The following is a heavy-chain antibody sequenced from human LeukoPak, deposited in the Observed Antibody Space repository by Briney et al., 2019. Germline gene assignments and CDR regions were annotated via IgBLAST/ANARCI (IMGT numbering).Heavy chain of an antibody. CDR2: IYSGGST. CDR3: AKDHYYGSGSNDAFDI. V-gene: IGHV3-66*01. J-gene: IGHJ3*02. CDR1: GFTVSSNY. D-gene: IGHD3-10*01. Sequence: PGGSLRLSCAASGFTVSSNYMSWVRQAPGKGLEWVSVIYSGGSTYYADSVKGRFTISRDNSKNTLYLQMNSLRAEDTAVYYCAKDHYYGSGSNDAFDIWGQGTMVTVSS.